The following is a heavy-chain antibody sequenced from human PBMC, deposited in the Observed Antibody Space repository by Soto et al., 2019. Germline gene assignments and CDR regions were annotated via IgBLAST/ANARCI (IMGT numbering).Heavy chain of an antibody. D-gene: IGHD1-7*01. J-gene: IGHJ6*02. V-gene: IGHV4-39*02. CDR2: IFYSGST. CDR3: AREGLTGTIGLYYYYGMDV. CDR1: GGSISSSIYY. Sequence: SETLSLTCTVSGGSISSSIYYGGWIRRPPGKGLEWIGSIFYSGSTYYNPSLKSRVTISVDTSKNQFSLKLYSVTAADTAMYYCAREGLTGTIGLYYYYGMDVWGQGTTVTVSS.